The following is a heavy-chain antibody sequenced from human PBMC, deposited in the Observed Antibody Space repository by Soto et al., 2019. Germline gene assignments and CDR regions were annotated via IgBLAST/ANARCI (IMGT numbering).Heavy chain of an antibody. Sequence: PSETLSLTCAVYGGSFSGYYWSWIRQPPGKGLEWIGEINHSGSTNYNPSLKSRVTISVDTSKNQFSLKLSSVTAADTAVYYCARITESTTGTTMPHYNWFDPWGQGTQVTVSS. CDR1: GGSFSGYY. CDR3: ARITESTTGTTMPHYNWFDP. CDR2: INHSGST. D-gene: IGHD1-1*01. J-gene: IGHJ5*02. V-gene: IGHV4-34*01.